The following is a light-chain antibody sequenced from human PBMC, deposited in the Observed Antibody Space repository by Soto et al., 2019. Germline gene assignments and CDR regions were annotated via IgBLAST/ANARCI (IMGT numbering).Light chain of an antibody. CDR3: QQYAISPLP. V-gene: IGKV3-20*01. J-gene: IGKJ4*01. CDR2: GAS. CDR1: ETVKKNS. Sequence: EIVLTQSPGSVSLSPGERATLSCRASETVKKNSLAWYQQKPGQAPRLLIYGASRRATGIPDSFSGSGSETDFILTISRLEPDNSAVYYCQQYAISPLPFGGGTKVEI.